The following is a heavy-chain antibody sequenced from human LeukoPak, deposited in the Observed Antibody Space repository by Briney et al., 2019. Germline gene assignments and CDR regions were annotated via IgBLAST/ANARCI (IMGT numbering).Heavy chain of an antibody. CDR1: GFTFSSYS. CDR3: ARDPAGEGLFDY. Sequence: GGSLRLSCAASGFTFSSYSMNWVRLAPGKGLEWVSSISSSSSYIYYADSVKGRFTISRDNAKNSLYLQMNSLRAEDTAVYYCARDPAGEGLFDYWGQGNLVTVSS. J-gene: IGHJ4*02. V-gene: IGHV3-21*01. CDR2: ISSSSSYI.